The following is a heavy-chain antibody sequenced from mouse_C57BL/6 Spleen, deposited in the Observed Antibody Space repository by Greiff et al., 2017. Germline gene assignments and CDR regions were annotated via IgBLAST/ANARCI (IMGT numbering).Heavy chain of an antibody. CDR3: ARFYYDYDEGFAY. CDR2: INPSSGYT. Sequence: QVQLQQSGAELAKPGASVKLSCKASGYTFTNYCMHWVKQRPGQGLEWIGYINPSSGYTKYNQKFKDKATLTADKSSSTAYMQLSSLTYEDSAVYDCARFYYDYDEGFAYWGQGTLVTVSA. V-gene: IGHV1-7*01. CDR1: GYTFTNYC. J-gene: IGHJ3*01. D-gene: IGHD2-4*01.